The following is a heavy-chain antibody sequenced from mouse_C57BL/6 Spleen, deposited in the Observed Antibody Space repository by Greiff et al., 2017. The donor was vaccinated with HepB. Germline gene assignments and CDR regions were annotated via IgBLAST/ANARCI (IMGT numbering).Heavy chain of an antibody. CDR1: GYTFTSYW. J-gene: IGHJ1*03. CDR3: ARYESNDWYFDV. CDR2: IYPGSGST. Sequence: VQLQQPGAELVKPGASVKMSCKASGYTFTSYWITWVKQRPGQGLEWIGDIYPGSGSTNYNEKFKSKATLTVDTSSSTAYMQLSSLTSEDSAVYYCARYESNDWYFDVWGTGTTVTVSS. D-gene: IGHD2-5*01. V-gene: IGHV1-55*01.